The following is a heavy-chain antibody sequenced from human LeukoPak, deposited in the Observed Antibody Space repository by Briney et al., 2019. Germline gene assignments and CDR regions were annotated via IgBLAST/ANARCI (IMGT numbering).Heavy chain of an antibody. CDR2: ISYDGSRK. CDR3: ARDNPTGQETVIDY. CDR1: GFTFSSYP. Sequence: GGSLRLSCVASGFTFSSYPMDWIRQAPGKGLEWLSAISYDGSRKFYSGSVKGRFTVSRDNSRNTLYIEMNGLTDEDTAVYYWARDNPTGQETVIDYWGQGTLVTVSS. J-gene: IGHJ4*02. D-gene: IGHD1-14*01. V-gene: IGHV3-30*04.